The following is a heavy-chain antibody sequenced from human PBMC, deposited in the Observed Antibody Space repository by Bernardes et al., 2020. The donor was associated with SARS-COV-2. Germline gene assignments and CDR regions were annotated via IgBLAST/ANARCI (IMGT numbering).Heavy chain of an antibody. CDR2: IDPNSDVT. CDR3: ARAPSNYYGMDV. CDR1: GYTFTFYY. J-gene: IGHJ6*02. Sequence: ASVKVSCKAFGYTFTFYYLYWVRQAPGQGLEWVGWIDPNSDVTNYAQRFQGRVTMTRDTSTVYMELSRLTSDDTAVYFCARAPSNYYGMDVWGQGTTVTVSS. D-gene: IGHD4-4*01. V-gene: IGHV1-2*02.